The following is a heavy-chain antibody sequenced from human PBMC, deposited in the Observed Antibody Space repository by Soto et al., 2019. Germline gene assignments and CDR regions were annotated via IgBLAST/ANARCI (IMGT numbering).Heavy chain of an antibody. CDR1: GYTFTSYG. J-gene: IGHJ4*02. CDR3: ARHSSSWPFDY. D-gene: IGHD6-13*01. V-gene: IGHV1-18*01. Sequence: QVQLVPSGAEVKKPGASVKVSCKASGYTFTSYGISWVRQAPGQGPEWMGWISTNNGNTNYAQKIRGRVTMTTDTSTSTAYMELRSLRSDDTAVYYCARHSSSWPFDYWGQGTLVTVSS. CDR2: ISTNNGNT.